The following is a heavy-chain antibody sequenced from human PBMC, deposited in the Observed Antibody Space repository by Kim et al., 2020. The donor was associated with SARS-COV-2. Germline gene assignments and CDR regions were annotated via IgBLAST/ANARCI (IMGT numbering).Heavy chain of an antibody. CDR1: GDSVSSNSAA. CDR3: AREGRGSSWYRHYYYGMDV. CDR2: TYYRSKWYN. J-gene: IGHJ6*02. D-gene: IGHD6-13*01. Sequence: SQTLSLTCAISGDSVSSNSAAWNWIRQSPSRGLEWLGRTYYRSKWYNDYAVSVKSRITINPDTSKNQFSLQLNSVTPEDTAVYYCAREGRGSSWYRHYYYGMDVWGQGTTVTVSS. V-gene: IGHV6-1*01.